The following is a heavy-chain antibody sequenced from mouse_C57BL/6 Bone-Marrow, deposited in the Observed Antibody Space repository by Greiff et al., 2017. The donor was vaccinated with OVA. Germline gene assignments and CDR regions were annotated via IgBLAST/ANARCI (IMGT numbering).Heavy chain of an antibody. CDR3: ARSVITTVVVYWYFDV. J-gene: IGHJ1*03. CDR2: INPYNGGT. D-gene: IGHD1-1*01. CDR1: GYTFTDYY. Sequence: DVQLQESGPVLVKPGASVKMSCKASGYTFTDYYMNWVKQSHGKSLEWIGVINPYNGGTSYNQKFKGKATLTVDKSSSTAYMELNSLTSEDSAVYYCARSVITTVVVYWYFDVWGTGTTVTVSS. V-gene: IGHV1-19*01.